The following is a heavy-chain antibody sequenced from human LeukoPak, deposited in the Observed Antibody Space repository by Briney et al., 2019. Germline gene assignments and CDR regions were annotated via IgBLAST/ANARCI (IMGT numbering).Heavy chain of an antibody. CDR3: ARGVDTAMVGLASPRHDY. CDR2: INHGGST. J-gene: IGHJ4*02. D-gene: IGHD5-18*01. Sequence: SETLSLTCAVSGGTFSDYFWSWIRQSPGKGLEWLGDINHGGSTNYNPSLKSRVTLSVSTANKHFSLKLSSVTAADTAVYYCARGVDTAMVGLASPRHDYWGQGTLVTVSS. CDR1: GGTFSDYF. V-gene: IGHV4-34*01.